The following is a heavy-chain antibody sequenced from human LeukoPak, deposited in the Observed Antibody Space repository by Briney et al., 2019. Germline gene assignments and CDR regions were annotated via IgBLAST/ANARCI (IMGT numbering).Heavy chain of an antibody. J-gene: IGHJ2*01. CDR3: AKSDFWSGYYMSWYFDL. CDR2: TSGSGGST. Sequence: SGGSLRLSCAASGFTFSSYAMSWVRQAPGKGLEWVSATSGSGGSTYYADSVKGRFTISRDNSKNTLYLQMNSLRAEDTAVYYCAKSDFWSGYYMSWYFDLWGRGTLVTVSS. D-gene: IGHD3-3*01. CDR1: GFTFSSYA. V-gene: IGHV3-23*01.